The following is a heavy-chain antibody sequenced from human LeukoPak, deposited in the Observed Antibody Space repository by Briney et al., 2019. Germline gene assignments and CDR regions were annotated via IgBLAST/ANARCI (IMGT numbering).Heavy chain of an antibody. CDR2: INPSGGTT. D-gene: IGHD6-6*01. V-gene: IGHV1-46*01. CDR1: GFKFTNFY. CDR3: ARSEYSKSIWFDP. J-gene: IGHJ5*02. Sequence: ASVKVSCKAPGFKFTNFYFHWVRQAPGQGLEWVGIINPSGGTTTYAQKFQGNITMTRDTSTSTVYMEMTSLTSEDTAVYYCARSEYSKSIWFDPWGQGTLVTVSS.